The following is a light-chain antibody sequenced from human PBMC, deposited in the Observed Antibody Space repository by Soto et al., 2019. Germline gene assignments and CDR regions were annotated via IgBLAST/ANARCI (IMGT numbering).Light chain of an antibody. CDR3: QHLDK. CDR1: HTVVNDF. Sequence: FVLTQSPGTVSLSPGERATLSCGASHTVVNDFLAWYQQRPGQAPRLLLYGVSRRATGIPDRFSGSGSGADFPLTISRLEPDDFAVYYCQHLDKFGEGTKLEIK. V-gene: IGKV3-20*01. CDR2: GVS. J-gene: IGKJ2*01.